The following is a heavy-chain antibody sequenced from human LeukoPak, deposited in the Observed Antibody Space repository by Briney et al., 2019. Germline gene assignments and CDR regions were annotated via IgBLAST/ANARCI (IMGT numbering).Heavy chain of an antibody. D-gene: IGHD6-6*01. CDR1: GGTFSSYA. J-gene: IGHJ4*02. CDR2: IIPILGIA. CDR3: ARDSLFAALGY. V-gene: IGHV1-69*04. Sequence: SVRVSCKASGGTFSSYAISWVRQAPGQGLEWMGRIIPILGIANYAQKFQGRVTTTADKSTSTAYMELSSLRSEDTAVYYCARDSLFAALGYWGQGTLVTVSS.